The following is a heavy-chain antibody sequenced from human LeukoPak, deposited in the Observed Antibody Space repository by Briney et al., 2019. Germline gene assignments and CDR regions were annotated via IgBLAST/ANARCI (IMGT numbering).Heavy chain of an antibody. CDR2: INSDGSST. V-gene: IGHV3-74*01. J-gene: IGHJ6*03. Sequence: GGSLRLSCAASGFTFSSSWMHWVRQAPGKGLVWFSRINSDGSSTTYADSVKRRFTISRDNVKNTLYLQMNSLRAEDTAVYYCARAPNYYDSKAAGYYMDVWGKGTTVTVSS. CDR1: GFTFSSSW. D-gene: IGHD3-22*01. CDR3: ARAPNYYDSKAAGYYMDV.